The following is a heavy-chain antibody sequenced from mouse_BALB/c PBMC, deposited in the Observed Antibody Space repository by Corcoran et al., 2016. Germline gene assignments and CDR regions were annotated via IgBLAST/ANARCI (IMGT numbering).Heavy chain of an antibody. J-gene: IGHJ3*01. D-gene: IGHD2-4*01. V-gene: IGHV9-3-1*01. CDR1: GYTFTNYG. CDR3: ASDYDGFAY. CDR2: INTYTGEP. Sequence: QIQLVQSGPELKKPGETVKISCKASGYTFTNYGMNWVKQAPGKGLKWMGWINTYTGEPTYADDFKGRFAFSLETSASTAYLQINNLKNEETATYFCASDYDGFAYWGQGTLVTVSA.